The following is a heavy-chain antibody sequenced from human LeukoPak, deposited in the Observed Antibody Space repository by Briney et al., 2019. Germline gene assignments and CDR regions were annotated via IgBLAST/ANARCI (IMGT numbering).Heavy chain of an antibody. J-gene: IGHJ4*02. D-gene: IGHD2-21*01. CDR2: IRYDGSNK. CDR3: AKTQEGYSGGQFDY. V-gene: IGHV3-30*02. CDR1: GFTFSSYG. Sequence: GGSLRLSCAASGFTFSSYGMHWVRQAPGKGLEWVAFIRYDGSNKYYADSVKGRFTISRDNSKNTLYLQVNSLRAEDTAVYYCAKTQEGYSGGQFDYWGQGTLVTVSS.